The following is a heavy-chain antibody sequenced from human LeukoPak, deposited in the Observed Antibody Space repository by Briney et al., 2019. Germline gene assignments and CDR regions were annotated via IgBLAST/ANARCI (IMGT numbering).Heavy chain of an antibody. Sequence: GASVKVTFKSSAYTFTFYYMHWVRQPPGQGLELMGLINPNGGGTNYAQKFQGRVTMTRDTSISTAYMELNRLRSEDTAVYYCARAEYSSGWYGRSGAFDIWGQGTMVTVSS. CDR2: INPNGGGT. J-gene: IGHJ3*02. D-gene: IGHD6-19*01. V-gene: IGHV1-2*02. CDR1: AYTFTFYY. CDR3: ARAEYSSGWYGRSGAFDI.